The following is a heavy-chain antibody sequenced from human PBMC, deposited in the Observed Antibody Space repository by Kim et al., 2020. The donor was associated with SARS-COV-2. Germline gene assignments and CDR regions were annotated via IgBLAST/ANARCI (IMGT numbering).Heavy chain of an antibody. CDR2: ISSRSSTT. Sequence: GRSLRLSCAGSGFTFRDYSMNWVRQAPGKGLEWVSYISSRSSTTDYGDSVTGRFTVSRDNAKHLLYLQMNSLRDEDTAMYYCARDVGAAGTSSFDIWGQGTMVTVSS. V-gene: IGHV3-48*02. CDR1: GFTFRDYS. D-gene: IGHD6-13*01. J-gene: IGHJ3*02. CDR3: ARDVGAAGTSSFDI.